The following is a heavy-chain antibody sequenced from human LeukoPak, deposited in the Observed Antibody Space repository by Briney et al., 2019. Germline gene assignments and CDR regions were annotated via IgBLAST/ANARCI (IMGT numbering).Heavy chain of an antibody. CDR1: GFTFDDYA. V-gene: IGHV3-9*01. D-gene: IGHD4/OR15-4a*01. J-gene: IGHJ6*02. Sequence: PGRSLRLSCAASGFTFDDYAMHWVRQAPGKGLEWVSGISWNSGSIGYADSVKGRFTISRGNAKNSLYLQMNSLRAEDTALYYCAKDMSLDDDYGYHYYGMDVWGQGTTVTVSS. CDR2: ISWNSGSI. CDR3: AKDMSLDDDYGYHYYGMDV.